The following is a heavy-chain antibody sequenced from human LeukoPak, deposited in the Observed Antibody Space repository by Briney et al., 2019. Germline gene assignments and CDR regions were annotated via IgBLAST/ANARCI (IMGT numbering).Heavy chain of an antibody. CDR3: ASTGHDYGDLRYAFDI. CDR1: GGSISSYY. Sequence: SETLSLTCTVSGGSISSYYWSWIRQPAGKGLEWIGRIYTSGSTNYNPSLKSRVTMSVDTSKNQFSLKLSSVTAADTAVYYCASTGHDYGDLRYAFDIWGQGTMVTVSS. V-gene: IGHV4-4*07. D-gene: IGHD4-17*01. CDR2: IYTSGST. J-gene: IGHJ3*02.